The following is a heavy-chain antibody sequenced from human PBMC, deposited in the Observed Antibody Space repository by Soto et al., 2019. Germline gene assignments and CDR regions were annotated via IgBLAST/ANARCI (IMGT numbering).Heavy chain of an antibody. V-gene: IGHV1-3*05. D-gene: IGHD5-12*01. Sequence: QVQLVQSGAEEKKPGASVKVSCKASGYTFTNYATHWVRQAPGQRLEWMGWINAGNGNTKYSQKFQGRVTITRDTSASTVYMELSSLRSEDTAVYYCARVSGYYRPDYWGQGTLVTVSS. CDR1: GYTFTNYA. CDR2: INAGNGNT. J-gene: IGHJ4*02. CDR3: ARVSGYYRPDY.